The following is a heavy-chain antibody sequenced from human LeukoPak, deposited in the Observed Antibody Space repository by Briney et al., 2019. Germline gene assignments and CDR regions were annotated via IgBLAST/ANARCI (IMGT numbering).Heavy chain of an antibody. CDR1: GFTFSSYT. CDR2: ISSSSTYI. J-gene: IGHJ4*02. CDR3: AKDIYGGNWPNDY. D-gene: IGHD4-23*01. Sequence: GGSLRLSCAASGFTFSSYTMNWGRQAPGKGLEWVSSISSSSTYIYYADSVKGRFTISRDNAKNSLYLQMNSLRAEDTAVYYCAKDIYGGNWPNDYWGQGTLVTVSS. V-gene: IGHV3-21*01.